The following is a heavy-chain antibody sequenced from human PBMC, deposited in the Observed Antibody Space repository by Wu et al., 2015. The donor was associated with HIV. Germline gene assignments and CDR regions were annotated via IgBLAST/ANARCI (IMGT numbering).Heavy chain of an antibody. CDR3: AREVVTGTHEGGYFDY. D-gene: IGHD1-20*01. J-gene: IGHJ4*02. V-gene: IGHV1-2*02. Sequence: QVQLLQSGAEVKKPGASVKVSCQTSGYTSTGHYTHWVRQAPGHRPEWMGWMNPNSGGTTYAPKFQDRVTMTRDTSTSTAYMELSRLRSDDTAVYYCAREVVTGTHEGGYFDYWGQGTLVTVSS. CDR1: GYTSTGHY. CDR2: MNPNSGGT.